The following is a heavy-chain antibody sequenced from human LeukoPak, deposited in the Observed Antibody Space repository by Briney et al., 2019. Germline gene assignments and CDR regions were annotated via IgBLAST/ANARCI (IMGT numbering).Heavy chain of an antibody. J-gene: IGHJ4*02. CDR2: ISSSSSYI. V-gene: IGHV3-21*01. Sequence: PGGSLRLSCAASGFTFNNYWMSWVRKAPGKGLEWVSSISSSSSYIYYADSVKGRFTISRDNAKNSLYLQMNSLRAEDTAVYYCVRGSYGAYDYWGQGSLVTVSS. CDR3: VRGSYGAYDY. D-gene: IGHD4-17*01. CDR1: GFTFNNYW.